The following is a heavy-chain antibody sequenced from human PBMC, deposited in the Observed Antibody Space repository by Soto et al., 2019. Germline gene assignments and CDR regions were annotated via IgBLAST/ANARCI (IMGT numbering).Heavy chain of an antibody. CDR2: ISPIFGTA. CDR1: GGTFSSYA. V-gene: IGHV1-69*01. J-gene: IGHJ5*02. D-gene: IGHD6-6*01. Sequence: QVQLVQSGAEVKKPGSSVKVSCKASGGTFSSYAISWVRQAPGQGLEWMGGISPIFGTANYAQKFQGRVTITADESTSTAYMELSSLRSEDTAVYSWARTYSSSMGPDELGPFDPWGQGTLVTVSS. CDR3: ARTYSSSMGPDELGPFDP.